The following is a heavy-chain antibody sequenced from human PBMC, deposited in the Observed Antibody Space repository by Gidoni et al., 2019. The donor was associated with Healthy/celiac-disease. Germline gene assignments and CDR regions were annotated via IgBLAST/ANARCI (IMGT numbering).Heavy chain of an antibody. CDR3: ARDKDTVTNISGYYGMDV. D-gene: IGHD4-17*01. J-gene: IGHJ6*02. V-gene: IGHV4-34*01. Sequence: QVQLQQWGAGLLKPSETLSLTCAVYGGSFSGYYWSWIRQPPGKGLEWIGEINHSGSTNYNPSLKSRVTISVDTSKNQFSLKLSSVTAADTAVYYCARDKDTVTNISGYYGMDVWGQGTTVTVSS. CDR2: INHSGST. CDR1: GGSFSGYY.